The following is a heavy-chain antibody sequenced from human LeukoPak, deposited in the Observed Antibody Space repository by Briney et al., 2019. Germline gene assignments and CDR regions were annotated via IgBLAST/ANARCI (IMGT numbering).Heavy chain of an antibody. Sequence: GASVKVSCKASGGTFSSYAISWVRQAPGQGLEWMGGIIPIFGTANYAQKFQGRVTITADKSTSTAYMELSSLRPEDTAVYYCASGSTIYDILTGYYSSWFDPWGQGTLVTVSS. D-gene: IGHD3-9*01. J-gene: IGHJ5*02. CDR1: GGTFSSYA. CDR3: ASGSTIYDILTGYYSSWFDP. CDR2: IIPIFGTA. V-gene: IGHV1-69*06.